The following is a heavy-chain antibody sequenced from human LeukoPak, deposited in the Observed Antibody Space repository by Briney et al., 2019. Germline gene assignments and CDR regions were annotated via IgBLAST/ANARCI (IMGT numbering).Heavy chain of an antibody. CDR1: GCAFTDFY. D-gene: IGHD5-24*01. V-gene: IGHV1-2*02. Sequence: AASVKVSCKASGCAFTDFYIHWVRQAPEQGLEWMGWINPNSGGTTYAQKFQGRVTMTRDTSRSTVYMELSSLRSEDTAVYYCARTPVEMATDYFDYWGQGTLVTVSS. J-gene: IGHJ4*02. CDR2: INPNSGGT. CDR3: ARTPVEMATDYFDY.